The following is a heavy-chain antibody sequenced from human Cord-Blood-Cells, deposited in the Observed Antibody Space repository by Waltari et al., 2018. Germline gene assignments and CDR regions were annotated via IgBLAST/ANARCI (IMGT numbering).Heavy chain of an antibody. CDR1: GYTFTSYA. D-gene: IGHD3-3*01. CDR3: ATLYYDFWSGYQNFDY. J-gene: IGHJ4*02. Sequence: QVQLVQSGSELKKPGASVKVSCKASGYTFTSYAMNWVRQAPGQGLEWVGWINTNTGNPPYAQGFTGRFVFSLDTSVSTAYLQISSLKAEDTAVYYCATLYYDFWSGYQNFDYWGQGTLVTVSS. V-gene: IGHV7-4-1*02. CDR2: INTNTGNP.